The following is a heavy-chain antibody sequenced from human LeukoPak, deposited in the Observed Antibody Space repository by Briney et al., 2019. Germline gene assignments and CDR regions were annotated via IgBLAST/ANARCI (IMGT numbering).Heavy chain of an antibody. V-gene: IGHV1-69*06. CDR2: IIPIFGTA. CDR1: GGTFSSYA. D-gene: IGHD1-26*01. CDR3: ATLRELRLPSPFDY. J-gene: IGHJ4*02. Sequence: GASVKVSCKASGGTFSSYAISWVRQAPGQGLEWMGGIIPIFGTANYAQKFQGRVTMTEDTSTDTAYMELSSLRSEDTAVYYCATLRELRLPSPFDYWGQGTLVTVSS.